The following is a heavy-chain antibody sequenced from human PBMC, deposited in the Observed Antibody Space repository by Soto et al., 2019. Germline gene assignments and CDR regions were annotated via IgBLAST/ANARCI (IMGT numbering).Heavy chain of an antibody. CDR3: ARDILAAAGNWFDP. D-gene: IGHD6-13*01. V-gene: IGHV1-18*01. Sequence: ASVKVSCKASGYTFTSCGISWVRQAPGQGLEWMGWISAYNGNTNYAQKLQGRVTMTTDTSTSTAYMELRSLRSDDTAVYYCARDILAAAGNWFDPWGQGTLVTVSS. J-gene: IGHJ5*02. CDR2: ISAYNGNT. CDR1: GYTFTSCG.